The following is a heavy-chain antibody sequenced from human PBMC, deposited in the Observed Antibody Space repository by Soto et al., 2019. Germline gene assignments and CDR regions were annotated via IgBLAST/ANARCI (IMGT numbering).Heavy chain of an antibody. CDR3: ARLDGSGSYYYRFDPATMDV. J-gene: IGHJ6*02. CDR1: GYSFTSYW. Sequence: GESLKISCKGSGYSFTSYWIAWVRQVPGKGLELMGVIYPGDSDIRYSPSFQGQVTISADKSISTAYLQWSSLKASDTAMYYCARLDGSGSYYYRFDPATMDVWGQGTTVTVSS. CDR2: IYPGDSDI. V-gene: IGHV5-51*01. D-gene: IGHD3-10*01.